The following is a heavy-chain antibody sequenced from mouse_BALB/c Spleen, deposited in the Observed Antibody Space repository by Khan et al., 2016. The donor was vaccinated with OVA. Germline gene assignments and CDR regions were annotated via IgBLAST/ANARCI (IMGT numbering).Heavy chain of an antibody. CDR3: ARQIFPGYFDV. CDR1: GFSLTSYG. J-gene: IGHJ1*01. Sequence: QVQLKESGPGLVAPSQSLSITCTISGFSLTSYGIHWVRQPPGQGLEWLVVIWSDGKTTYNSALKSRLNIIKDNSKSQVFLKMNSLQTDDTAMYYCARQIFPGYFDVWGAGTTVTVSS. V-gene: IGHV2-6-1*01. CDR2: IWSDGKT.